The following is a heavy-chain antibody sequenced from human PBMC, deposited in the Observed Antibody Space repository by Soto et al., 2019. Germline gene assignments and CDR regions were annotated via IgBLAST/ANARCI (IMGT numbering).Heavy chain of an antibody. Sequence: SLRLSCAASGFTFSSYAMHWVRQAPGKGLEWVAVISYDGSNKYYADSVKGRFTTSRDNSKNTLYLQMNSLRAEDTAVYYCASLSIDRSGWSRWWGQGTLVTVAS. CDR2: ISYDGSNK. J-gene: IGHJ4*02. V-gene: IGHV3-30-3*01. CDR1: GFTFSSYA. D-gene: IGHD6-19*01. CDR3: ASLSIDRSGWSRW.